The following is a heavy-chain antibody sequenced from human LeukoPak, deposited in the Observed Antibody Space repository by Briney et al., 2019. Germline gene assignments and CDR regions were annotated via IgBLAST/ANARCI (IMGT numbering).Heavy chain of an antibody. J-gene: IGHJ4*02. CDR2: ISGSGGST. Sequence: GGSLRLSCAASGFTFSSDAMSWVRQAPGKGLEWVSAISGSGGSTYYADSVKGRFTISRDNSKNTLYLQVNSLRAEDTAVYYCAKDNYGSGSQFDYWGQGTLVTVSS. V-gene: IGHV3-23*01. CDR1: GFTFSSDA. CDR3: AKDNYGSGSQFDY. D-gene: IGHD3-10*01.